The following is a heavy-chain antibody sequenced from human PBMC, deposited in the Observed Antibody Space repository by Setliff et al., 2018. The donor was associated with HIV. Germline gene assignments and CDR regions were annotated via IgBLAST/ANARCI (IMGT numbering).Heavy chain of an antibody. CDR3: ARGGVYYYDSSGWSMDY. J-gene: IGHJ4*02. D-gene: IGHD3-22*01. CDR2: IIPVFGTT. V-gene: IGHV1-69*13. Sequence: SVKVSCKASGGTFSLYAINWVRQAPGQGLDWMGGIIPVFGTTNYAQKFQGRVTITADESTSTAYMELSSLRSEDTAVYYCARGGVYYYDSSGWSMDYWGQGTLVTVSS. CDR1: GGTFSLYA.